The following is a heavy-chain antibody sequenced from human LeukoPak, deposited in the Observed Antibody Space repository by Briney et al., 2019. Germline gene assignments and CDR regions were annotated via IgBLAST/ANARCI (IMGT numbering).Heavy chain of an antibody. J-gene: IGHJ4*02. Sequence: PGGSLRLSCAASGFTFSSYSMNWVRQAPGKGLEWVSSISSSSSYIYYADSVKGRFTISRDNAKNSLYLQMYSLRAEDTAVYYCARDGALGREGYMLAEFEYWGQGSLVTVSS. CDR3: ARDGALGREGYMLAEFEY. V-gene: IGHV3-21*01. CDR1: GFTFSSYS. D-gene: IGHD5-24*01. CDR2: ISSSSSYI.